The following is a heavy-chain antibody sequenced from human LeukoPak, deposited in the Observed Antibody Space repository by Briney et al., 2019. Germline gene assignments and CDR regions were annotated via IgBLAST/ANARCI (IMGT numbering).Heavy chain of an antibody. CDR2: ISSSSSYI. CDR1: GFTFSSYS. J-gene: IGHJ4*02. CDR3: AKDLPAAYFDY. D-gene: IGHD2-2*01. Sequence: PGGSLRLSCAASGFTFSSYSMNRVRQAPGKGLEWVSSISSSSSYIYYADSVKGRFTISRDNSRTTVYLQMNSLRAEDTAVYHCAKDLPAAYFDYWGQGTLVTVSS. V-gene: IGHV3-21*01.